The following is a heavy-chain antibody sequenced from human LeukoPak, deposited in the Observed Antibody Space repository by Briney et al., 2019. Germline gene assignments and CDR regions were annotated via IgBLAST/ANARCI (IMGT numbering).Heavy chain of an antibody. CDR1: GFPVSSNF. V-gene: IGHV3-53*01. J-gene: IGHJ3*02. Sequence: GSLRLSCAASGFPVSSNFMSWVRQAPGKGLEWVSVIYSGGSTYYADSVKGRFTISRDNPKNTLYFQMNSLRAEDTAVYYCASETSGRLSDAFDIWGQGTMVTVSS. D-gene: IGHD6-19*01. CDR2: IYSGGST. CDR3: ASETSGRLSDAFDI.